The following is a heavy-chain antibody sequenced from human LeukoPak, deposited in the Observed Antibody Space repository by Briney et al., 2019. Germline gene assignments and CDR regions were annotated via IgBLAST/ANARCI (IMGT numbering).Heavy chain of an antibody. Sequence: SETLSLTCAVYGGSFSGYYWSWIRQPPGKGLEWIGEINHSGSTNYNPSLKSRVTISVDTSKNQFSLKLSSVTAADTAVYYCARVTYGGILDSWGQGTLVTVSS. D-gene: IGHD3-16*01. J-gene: IGHJ5*01. CDR3: ARVTYGGILDS. CDR1: GGSFSGYY. V-gene: IGHV4-34*01. CDR2: INHSGST.